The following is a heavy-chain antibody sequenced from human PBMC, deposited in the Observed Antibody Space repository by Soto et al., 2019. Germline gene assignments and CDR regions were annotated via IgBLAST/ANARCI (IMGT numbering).Heavy chain of an antibody. V-gene: IGHV3-48*03. CDR2: TSNSGRTI. D-gene: IGHD2-21*02. CDR1: GFTFSTYE. CDR3: ASPLVTAPHDAFDI. Sequence: GGSLRLSCAASGFTFSTYEMHWVRQAPGKGLEWVSYTSNSGRTIYYADSVKGRFTISRDNAKNSLFLQMNSLRAEDTAVYYCASPLVTAPHDAFDIWGQGTMVTV. J-gene: IGHJ3*02.